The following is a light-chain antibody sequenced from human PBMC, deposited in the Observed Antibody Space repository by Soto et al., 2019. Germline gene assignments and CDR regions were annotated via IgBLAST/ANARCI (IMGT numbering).Light chain of an antibody. V-gene: IGKV3D-20*01. Sequence: EIVLTQSPATLSLSPGERATLSCGASQSVSSSYLAWYQQKPGLSPRLLIYDASSRATGIPDWFSGSGSRTDFTLTICRLEPEEFAVYYCQQYGSSPITFGQGTRLEIK. CDR3: QQYGSSPIT. CDR2: DAS. J-gene: IGKJ5*01. CDR1: QSVSSSY.